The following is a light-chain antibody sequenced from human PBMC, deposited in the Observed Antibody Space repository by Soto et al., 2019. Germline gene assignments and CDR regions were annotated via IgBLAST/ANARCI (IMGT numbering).Light chain of an antibody. CDR3: SSYTSSRTIV. Sequence: QSALTQPASVSGSPGQSITISCTGTSSDIGAYKYVSWYQQHPGRAPKLMIYEVIHRPSGVSSRFSGSKSGKTASLSISGLQADDEADYYCSSYTSSRTIVFGGGTQLAV. CDR2: EVI. CDR1: SSDIGAYKY. J-gene: IGLJ2*01. V-gene: IGLV2-14*01.